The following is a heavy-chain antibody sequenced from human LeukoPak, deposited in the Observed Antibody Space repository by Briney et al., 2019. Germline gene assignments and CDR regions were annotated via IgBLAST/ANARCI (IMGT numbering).Heavy chain of an antibody. V-gene: IGHV1-46*01. CDR2: INPNSGST. D-gene: IGHD6-13*01. Sequence: ASVKVSCKASGYTFTDYYIHWVRQAPGQGLEWVGIINPNSGSTTYAQKFQGRVAMTRDTSTSTVYMELSSLRSEDTAVYYCARDSSSSVFDPWGQGTLVTVSS. J-gene: IGHJ5*02. CDR3: ARDSSSSVFDP. CDR1: GYTFTDYY.